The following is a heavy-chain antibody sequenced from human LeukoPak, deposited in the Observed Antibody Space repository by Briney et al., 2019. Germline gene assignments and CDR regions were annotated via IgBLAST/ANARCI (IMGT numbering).Heavy chain of an antibody. V-gene: IGHV1-8*03. Sequence: ASVKVPCKASGYTFTSYDINWVRQATGQGLEWMGWMNPNSGNTGYAQKFQGRVTITRNTSISTAYMELSSLRSEDTAVYYCARMDYYDSSGYYYPYHYFDYWGQGTLVTASS. CDR1: GYTFTSYD. J-gene: IGHJ4*02. CDR2: MNPNSGNT. CDR3: ARMDYYDSSGYYYPYHYFDY. D-gene: IGHD3-22*01.